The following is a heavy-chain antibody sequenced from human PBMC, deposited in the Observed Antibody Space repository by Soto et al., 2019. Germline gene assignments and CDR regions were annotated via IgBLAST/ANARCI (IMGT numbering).Heavy chain of an antibody. J-gene: IGHJ5*02. Sequence: SETLSLTCTVSGGSISSGDYYWSWIRQPPGKGLEWIGYIYYSGSTYYNPSLKSRVTISVDTSKNQFSLKLSSVTAADTAVYYCARWGAYYYDSSGYHNWFDPWGQGTLVTVSS. V-gene: IGHV4-30-4*01. D-gene: IGHD3-22*01. CDR3: ARWGAYYYDSSGYHNWFDP. CDR1: GGSISSGDYY. CDR2: IYYSGST.